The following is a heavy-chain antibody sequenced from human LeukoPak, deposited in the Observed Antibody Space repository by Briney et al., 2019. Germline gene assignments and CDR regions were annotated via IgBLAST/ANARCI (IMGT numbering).Heavy chain of an antibody. J-gene: IGHJ3*02. CDR3: ARVSLHYYDSSGVSDAFDI. Sequence: SETLSLTCAVYGGSFSGYYWSLIRQPPGKGLEWIGEINHIGSTNYNPSLKSRVTISVDTSKNQFSLKLTSVTAADTAVYYCARVSLHYYDSSGVSDAFDIWGQGTMVTVSS. CDR2: INHIGST. CDR1: GGSFSGYY. D-gene: IGHD3-22*01. V-gene: IGHV4-34*01.